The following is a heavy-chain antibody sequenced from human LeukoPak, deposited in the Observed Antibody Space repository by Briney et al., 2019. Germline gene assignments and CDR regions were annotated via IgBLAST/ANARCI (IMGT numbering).Heavy chain of an antibody. Sequence: SETLSLTRTVSGDSISTYYWNWIRQPPGKGLEWIGHIHYSGSTNYNPSLNSRVTISVDTSKSQFSLKLNSVTAADTAVYYCARRVSGSGFGESNWFDPWGQGTLVTVSS. D-gene: IGHD3-10*01. V-gene: IGHV4-59*08. CDR3: ARRVSGSGFGESNWFDP. CDR2: IHYSGST. J-gene: IGHJ5*02. CDR1: GDSISTYY.